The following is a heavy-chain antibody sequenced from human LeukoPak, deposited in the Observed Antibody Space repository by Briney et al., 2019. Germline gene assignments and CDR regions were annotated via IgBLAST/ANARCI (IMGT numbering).Heavy chain of an antibody. CDR2: MNPNSGNT. V-gene: IGHV1-8*01. CDR3: ASSGYCSGGSCYPNYFDY. J-gene: IGHJ4*02. Sequence: ASVKVSCKASGYTFTSYDINWVRQATGQGLEWMGWMNPNSGNTGYAQKFQGRVTMTRNTSISTAYMELSSLRSEDTAVYYCASSGYCSGGSCYPNYFDYWGQGTLVTVSS. D-gene: IGHD2-15*01. CDR1: GYTFTSYD.